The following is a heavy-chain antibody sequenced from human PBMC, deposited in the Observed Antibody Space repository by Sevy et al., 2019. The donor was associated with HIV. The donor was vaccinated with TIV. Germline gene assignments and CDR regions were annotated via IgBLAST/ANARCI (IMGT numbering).Heavy chain of an antibody. CDR3: ARVGRGEIVVTHYFDY. D-gene: IGHD3-22*01. J-gene: IGHJ4*02. CDR1: GDSVSTSNKF. Sequence: SETLSLTCTVSGDSVSTSNKFWGWIRQPPGKGPEWIGSIHLTLSTFYNPSLKSRVIISEDTSKNQFSLKLSSVTAADTAVYYCARVGRGEIVVTHYFDYWGQGTLVTVSS. CDR2: IHLTLST. V-gene: IGHV4-39*01.